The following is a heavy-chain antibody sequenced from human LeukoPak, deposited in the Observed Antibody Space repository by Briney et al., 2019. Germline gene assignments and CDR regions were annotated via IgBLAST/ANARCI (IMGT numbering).Heavy chain of an antibody. D-gene: IGHD3-3*01. J-gene: IGHJ5*02. CDR3: ARGKGYDFWSGSVWFDP. CDR2: IYTSGTT. CDR1: GGSISSGTYY. V-gene: IGHV4-61*02. Sequence: SETLSLTCTVSGGSISSGTYYWRWMRQPAGKGLEWIGRIYTSGTTNYNPSLKSRVTISVDTSKNQFSLKLTSVPAADTAVYYCARGKGYDFWSGSVWFDPWGQGTLVTVSS.